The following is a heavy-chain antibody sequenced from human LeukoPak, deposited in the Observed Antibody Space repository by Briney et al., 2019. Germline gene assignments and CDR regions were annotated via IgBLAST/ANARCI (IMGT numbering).Heavy chain of an antibody. V-gene: IGHV4-59*01. CDR1: GGSFSTYY. Sequence: PSEILSLTCTVSGGSFSTYYWSWIRQPPGKGLEWIGYIYYSGSTNYNPSLKSRLTISVDTSNNQFSLKLSSVTAADTAVYYCASTSGYCSGGNCYSAFDYWGQGTLVTVSS. CDR2: IYYSGST. J-gene: IGHJ4*02. D-gene: IGHD2-15*01. CDR3: ASTSGYCSGGNCYSAFDY.